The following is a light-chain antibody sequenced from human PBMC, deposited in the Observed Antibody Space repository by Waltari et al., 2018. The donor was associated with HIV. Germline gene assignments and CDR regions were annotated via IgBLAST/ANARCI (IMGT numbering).Light chain of an antibody. V-gene: IGLV1-47*01. CDR1: SSPTEFNY. CDR3: AAWDDRLSGRV. CDR2: KND. Sequence: QSVLTQPPSASGTPGQRVTISCSGSSSPTEFNYVYWYQQVPGTAPKLLIYKNDQWPSGVPDRFSASKSGTSASLVISGLRSEDEADYYCAAWDDRLSGRVFGTGTRVTVL. J-gene: IGLJ1*01.